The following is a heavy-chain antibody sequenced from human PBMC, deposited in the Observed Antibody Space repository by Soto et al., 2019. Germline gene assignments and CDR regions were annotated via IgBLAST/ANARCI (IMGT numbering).Heavy chain of an antibody. CDR2: ISFDGSTE. V-gene: IGHV3-30-3*01. CDR1: GFTFISYA. CDR3: ARSRHGSGRYTHFYYGLDV. D-gene: IGHD3-10*01. J-gene: IGHJ6*04. Sequence: QVQLVESGGGVVQPGRSLRLSCAASGFTFISYAMHWVRQAPGKGLECVAAISFDGSTEYYADSVKGRFTISRDNSKNTVYLQMNSLRSEDTAVYYCARSRHGSGRYTHFYYGLDVWGKGTTVTVSS.